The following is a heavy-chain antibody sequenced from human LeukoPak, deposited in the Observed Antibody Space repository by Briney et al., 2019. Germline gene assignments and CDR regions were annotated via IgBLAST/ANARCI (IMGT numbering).Heavy chain of an antibody. CDR1: GFSFTNYD. Sequence: GGSLRLSCVASGFSFTNYDIHWVRQAPGRGLEWVAVTSLDGSNKLYTDTVRGRFIISRDNSKNTVYLQMDSLRAEDTAVYYCARDLILGKPDYFDHWGQGTLVTVSS. D-gene: IGHD1-26*01. V-gene: IGHV3-30-3*01. J-gene: IGHJ4*02. CDR3: ARDLILGKPDYFDH. CDR2: TSLDGSNK.